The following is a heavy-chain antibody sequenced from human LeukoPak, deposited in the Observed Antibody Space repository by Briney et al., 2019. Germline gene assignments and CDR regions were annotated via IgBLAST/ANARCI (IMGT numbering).Heavy chain of an antibody. J-gene: IGHJ4*02. CDR2: ISASGVMT. Sequence: ASVKVSCKASGYTFTGYYMHWVRQAPGKGLEWVSSISASGVMTYYADSVKGRFTVSRDNSKNSLYLQMSSLTAADTAVYYCAKDRSIGTYYTFDHWGQGTLVTVSS. CDR3: AKDRSIGTYYTFDH. V-gene: IGHV3-23*01. D-gene: IGHD1-26*01. CDR1: GYTFTGYY.